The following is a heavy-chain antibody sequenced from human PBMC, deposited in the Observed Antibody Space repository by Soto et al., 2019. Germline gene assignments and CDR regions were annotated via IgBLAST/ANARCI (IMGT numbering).Heavy chain of an antibody. J-gene: IGHJ4*02. V-gene: IGHV3-30*02. CDR2: IWYDGGTK. CDR1: GFTFYTYG. D-gene: IGHD6-6*01. CDR3: ARDAGSSLVSSSRGTFDY. Sequence: GGSLRLSCAASGFTFYTYGMHWVRQVPGKGLQWVAIIWYDGGTKYYADSVRGRFTISRDNSKNTLYLQMNSLRAEDTAVYYCARDAGSSLVSSSRGTFDYWGQGTLVTV.